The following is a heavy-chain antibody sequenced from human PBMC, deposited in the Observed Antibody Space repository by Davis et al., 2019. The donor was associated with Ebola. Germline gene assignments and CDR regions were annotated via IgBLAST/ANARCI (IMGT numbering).Heavy chain of an antibody. D-gene: IGHD2/OR15-2a*01. CDR1: GYSFTSYW. J-gene: IGHJ4*02. V-gene: IGHV5-51*01. CDR3: ARQESLYGSSDY. Sequence: GESLKISCKGSGYSFTSYWIGWVRQTPAKGLEWMGIIYAGDSDTRYSPSFEGQVTISVDRSISTAYLQWSSLKASDIAMYYCARQESLYGSSDYWGQGTLVTVSS. CDR2: IYAGDSDT.